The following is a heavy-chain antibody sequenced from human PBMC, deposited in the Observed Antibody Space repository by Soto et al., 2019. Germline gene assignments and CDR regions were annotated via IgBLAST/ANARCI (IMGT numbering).Heavy chain of an antibody. V-gene: IGHV1-18*01. CDR2: INADYGNT. J-gene: IGHJ6*02. CDR1: GYTFYSHS. Sequence: QAQLVQSGAEVRKPGASVKVSCKASGYTFYSHSISWVRQAPGQGLEWMGRINADYGNTQYSQKFRGRVTMTTDTSTTTVYMELTNLRSDDTAVYYCERCIQGDYSYGMDVWGQGTTVTVSS. D-gene: IGHD5-18*01. CDR3: ERCIQGDYSYGMDV.